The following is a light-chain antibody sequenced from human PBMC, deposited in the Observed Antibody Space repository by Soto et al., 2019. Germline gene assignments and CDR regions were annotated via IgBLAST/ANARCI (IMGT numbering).Light chain of an antibody. J-gene: IGLJ1*01. CDR3: SSYTSSSTHV. CDR1: HNDIGTYDY. V-gene: IGLV2-14*03. Sequence: QSALTQPTSVSGSPGQSITISCTGNHNDIGTYDYVSWYQQHPGRAPRLLIHGVTTRPSGISGRFSASKSGLTASLTISGLQPEDEADYYCSSYTSSSTHVFGTGTKVTVL. CDR2: GVT.